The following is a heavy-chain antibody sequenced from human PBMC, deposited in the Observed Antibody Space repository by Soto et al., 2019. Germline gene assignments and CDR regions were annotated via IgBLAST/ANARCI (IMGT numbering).Heavy chain of an antibody. V-gene: IGHV1-69*13. J-gene: IGHJ6*02. Sequence: VASVKVSCKASGGTFSSYAISWVRQAPGQGLEWMGGIIPIFGTANYAQKFQGRVTITADESTSTAYMELSSLGSEDTAVYYCARPGRDILTGYPIDYYYYYGMDVWGQGTTVTVSS. D-gene: IGHD3-9*01. CDR1: GGTFSSYA. CDR3: ARPGRDILTGYPIDYYYYYGMDV. CDR2: IIPIFGTA.